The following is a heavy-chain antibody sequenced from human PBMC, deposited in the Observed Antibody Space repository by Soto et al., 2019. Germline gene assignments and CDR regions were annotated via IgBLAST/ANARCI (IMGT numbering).Heavy chain of an antibody. CDR1: GFTFSSYE. CDR2: ISSSGSTI. CDR3: ARGGVITGYYFDY. D-gene: IGHD3-22*01. Sequence: EVQLVESGGGLVQPGGSLRLSCAASGFTFSSYEMNWVRQAPGKGLEWVSYISSSGSTIYYADSVKGRFTISRDNAKNSLYLQMNSLRAEDTAVYYCARGGVITGYYFDYWGQGTLVTVSS. V-gene: IGHV3-48*03. J-gene: IGHJ4*02.